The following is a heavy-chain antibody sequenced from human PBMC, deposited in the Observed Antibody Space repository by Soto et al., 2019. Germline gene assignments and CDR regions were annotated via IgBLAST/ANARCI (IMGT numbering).Heavy chain of an antibody. CDR3: AAGIAVAAGGTRADKPGREYFHH. Sequence: QVQLVQSGAEVKKPGASVKVSCKASGYTFTSYAMHCERQAPGQRLEWMGWINAGNGNTKYSQKFQGRVTITRDTSASTANKELSSLRSEVTAVYYCAAGIAVAAGGTRADKPGREYFHHWGQGTLVSVSS. D-gene: IGHD6-19*01. CDR2: INAGNGNT. V-gene: IGHV1-3*01. CDR1: GYTFTSYA. J-gene: IGHJ1*01.